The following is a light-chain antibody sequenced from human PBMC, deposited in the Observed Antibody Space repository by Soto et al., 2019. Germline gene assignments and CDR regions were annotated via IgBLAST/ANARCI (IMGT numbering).Light chain of an antibody. V-gene: IGKV1-39*01. CDR1: QSISTY. CDR2: GAS. J-gene: IGKJ4*01. CDR3: QQSYSTPPLT. Sequence: DILLTQSPSSLSAYVGDRVTISCRASQSISTYLMWYQQKPGKAPNLLIYGASSLQSGVPSRFSGSGSGTDFTLTISSLQPEDFATYYCQQSYSTPPLTFGGGTKVDNK.